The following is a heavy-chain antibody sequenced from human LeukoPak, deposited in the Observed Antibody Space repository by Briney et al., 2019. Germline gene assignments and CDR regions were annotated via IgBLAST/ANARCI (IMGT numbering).Heavy chain of an antibody. CDR2: INSDGSST. Sequence: GGSLRLSCAASGFTFSSYWMHWVRQAPGKGLVWVSRINSDGSSTSYADSVKSRFTISRDNAKNTLYLQMNSLRAEDTAVYYCARLRSDYYDSSRSFDYWGQGTLVTVSS. V-gene: IGHV3-74*01. CDR3: ARLRSDYYDSSRSFDY. CDR1: GFTFSSYW. D-gene: IGHD3-22*01. J-gene: IGHJ4*02.